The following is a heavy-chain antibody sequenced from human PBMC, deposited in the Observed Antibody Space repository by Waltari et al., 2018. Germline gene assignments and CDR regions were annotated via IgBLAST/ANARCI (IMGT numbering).Heavy chain of an antibody. CDR3: ARAPSVPYYYDSSGYHDY. CDR1: GYTFTGYY. Sequence: QVQLVQSGAEVKKPGASVKVSCKASGYTFTGYYMHWVRQAPGQGLEWMGWINPNRGGTNDAQKFQGRVTMTRDTSISTAYMELSRLRSDDTAVYYCARAPSVPYYYDSSGYHDYWGQGTLVTVSS. D-gene: IGHD3-22*01. V-gene: IGHV1-2*02. CDR2: INPNRGGT. J-gene: IGHJ4*02.